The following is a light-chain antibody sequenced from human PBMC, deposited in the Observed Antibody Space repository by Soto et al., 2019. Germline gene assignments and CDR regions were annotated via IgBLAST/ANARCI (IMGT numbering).Light chain of an antibody. Sequence: DIPMTQSPSTLSASVGDRVTITCRASQSISSWLAWYQQKPGKAPKLLIYDASSLQSGVPSRFSGSGSGTEFTLTISSLQPDDFATYFCQQYSSYSITFGPGTTVDVK. CDR3: QQYSSYSIT. CDR1: QSISSW. J-gene: IGKJ3*01. V-gene: IGKV1-5*01. CDR2: DAS.